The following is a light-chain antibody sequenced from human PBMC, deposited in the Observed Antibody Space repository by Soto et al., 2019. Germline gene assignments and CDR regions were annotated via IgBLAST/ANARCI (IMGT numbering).Light chain of an antibody. V-gene: IGKV3-20*01. J-gene: IGKJ1*01. CDR3: QQYGYSQWT. Sequence: EIVLTQSPGTLSLSPGERATLSCRASQTVSINYLAWYQQKPGQAPRLLVYGASSRATGITDRFSGSGSGTDFTLTISRLEPEDFAVYYCQQYGYSQWTFGRGTKVEIK. CDR1: QTVSINY. CDR2: GAS.